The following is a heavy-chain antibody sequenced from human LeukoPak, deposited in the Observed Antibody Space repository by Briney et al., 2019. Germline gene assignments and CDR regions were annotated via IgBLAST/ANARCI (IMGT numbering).Heavy chain of an antibody. V-gene: IGHV4-38-2*01. D-gene: IGHD3-22*01. CDR3: ARGNYYDSSGYLYYYYYYMDV. CDR2: IYHSGST. CDR1: GYSISSGYY. Sequence: SETLSLTCAVSGYSISSGYYWGWIRQPPGKGLEWIGSIYHSGSTYYNPSLKSRVTISVDTSKNQFSLKLSSVTAADTAVYYCARGNYYDSSGYLYYYYYYMDVWGKGTTVTVSS. J-gene: IGHJ6*03.